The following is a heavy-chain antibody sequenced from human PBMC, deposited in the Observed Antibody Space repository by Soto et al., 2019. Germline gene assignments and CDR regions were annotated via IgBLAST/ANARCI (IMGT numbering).Heavy chain of an antibody. Sequence: SETLSLTCAVCGGSFSTYYWTWIRQPPGKGLEWIGEINHSGTTNYNPSLKSRVTISVDTSKNQFSLELNSVTAADTAVYYCARSSRGMDVWGQGTTVTVSS. CDR2: INHSGTT. CDR3: ARSSRGMDV. J-gene: IGHJ6*02. CDR1: GGSFSTYY. V-gene: IGHV4-34*01.